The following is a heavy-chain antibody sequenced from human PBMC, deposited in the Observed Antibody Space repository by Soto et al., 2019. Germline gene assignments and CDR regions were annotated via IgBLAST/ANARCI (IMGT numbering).Heavy chain of an antibody. V-gene: IGHV4-4*02. Sequence: QVQLQESGPGLVKPSGTLPLTCTVSGGSMSSSNWWNWVRQSPGKGLEWIGEAHHSGRTNYNPSLKSRVTISVDKSKNHFSLNLSSVTAADTAVYYCARSEATGLDYWGQGTLVTVSS. CDR2: AHHSGRT. D-gene: IGHD1-26*01. CDR3: ARSEATGLDY. J-gene: IGHJ4*02. CDR1: GGSMSSSNW.